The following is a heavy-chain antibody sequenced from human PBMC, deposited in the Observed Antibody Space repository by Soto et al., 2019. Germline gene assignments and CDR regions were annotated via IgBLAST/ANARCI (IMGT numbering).Heavy chain of an antibody. CDR2: IYYNGNT. V-gene: IGHV4-59*11. Sequence: QVQLQESGPGLVKPSETLSLTCTVSGGSISNHYWSWIRQPPGKGLEWIGYIYYNGNTNYNPSLKSRVIMSVDTSKNQSALKSSSVTAADTAVYYCTRANWYSEYWGQGTLVTVSS. CDR3: TRANWYSEY. J-gene: IGHJ4*02. CDR1: GGSISNHY. D-gene: IGHD7-27*01.